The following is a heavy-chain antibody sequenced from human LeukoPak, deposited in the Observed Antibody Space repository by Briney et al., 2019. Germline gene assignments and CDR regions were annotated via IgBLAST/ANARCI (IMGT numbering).Heavy chain of an antibody. CDR3: AEDRVSSTSCFLFGY. Sequence: GGSLRLSCAASGFTFSSYAMSWVRQAPGKGLEWVSAFSGSGGSTYYADSVKGRFTISRDNSKNTLFLQMNSLRAEDTAVYYWAEDRVSSTSCFLFGYRGQGTLGTVSS. J-gene: IGHJ4*02. V-gene: IGHV3-23*01. CDR2: FSGSGGST. D-gene: IGHD2-2*01. CDR1: GFTFSSYA.